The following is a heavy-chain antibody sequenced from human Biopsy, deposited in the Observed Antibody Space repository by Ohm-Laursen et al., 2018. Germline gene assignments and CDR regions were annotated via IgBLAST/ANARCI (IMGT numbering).Heavy chain of an antibody. CDR3: ARGEGSSWFDP. CDR2: IIPIPNVA. CDR1: GDSFTSYA. Sequence: SVKVSCKASGDSFTSYAIGWVRQAPGQGLEWMGGIIPIPNVATYAQKFQGRITITADESTSTAYMELSSLTSDDTAVYYCARGEGSSWFDPWGHGTLVTVSS. J-gene: IGHJ5*02. D-gene: IGHD1-26*01. V-gene: IGHV1-69*10.